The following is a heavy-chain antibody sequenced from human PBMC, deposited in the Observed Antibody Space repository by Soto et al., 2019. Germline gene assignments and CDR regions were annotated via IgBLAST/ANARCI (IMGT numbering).Heavy chain of an antibody. CDR3: ERDWTNYDISVPGDY. CDR1: GYTFSNYG. J-gene: IGHJ4*02. D-gene: IGHD3-22*01. CDR2: INPYNGNT. Sequence: ASVKVSCKSSGYTFSNYGVTWVRQAPGQGLEWMGWINPYNGNTHYAQKVQGRVTMTTDTSTSTAYMELSSLRSEDTAVYYCERDWTNYDISVPGDYWGQGTLVTVSS. V-gene: IGHV1-18*01.